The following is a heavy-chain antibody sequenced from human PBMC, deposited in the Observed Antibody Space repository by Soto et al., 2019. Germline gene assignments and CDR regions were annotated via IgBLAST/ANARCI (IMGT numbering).Heavy chain of an antibody. CDR3: AREDGYCISTSCYSHYGMDV. D-gene: IGHD2-2*03. CDR1: GYTFTGYY. Sequence: ASVKVSCXASGYTFTGYYMHWVRQAPGQGLEWMGWINPNSGGTNYAQKFQGWVTMTRDTSISTAYMELSRLRSDDTAVYYCAREDGYCISTSCYSHYGMDVWGQGTTVTVSS. V-gene: IGHV1-2*04. J-gene: IGHJ6*02. CDR2: INPNSGGT.